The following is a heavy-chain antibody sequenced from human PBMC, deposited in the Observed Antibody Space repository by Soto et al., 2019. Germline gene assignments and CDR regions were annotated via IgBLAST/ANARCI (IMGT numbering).Heavy chain of an antibody. D-gene: IGHD4-17*01. V-gene: IGHV3-33*01. CDR1: GFTFSSYR. CDR3: ARDNYGDYAAFDI. Sequence: LSCAPSGFTFSSYRMHWVRQAPDKGLEWVAVIWYDGSNKYYADSVKGRFTISRDNSKNTLYLQMNSLRDEDMSVYYCARDNYGDYAAFDIWGPGTMVPV. CDR2: IWYDGSNK. J-gene: IGHJ3*02.